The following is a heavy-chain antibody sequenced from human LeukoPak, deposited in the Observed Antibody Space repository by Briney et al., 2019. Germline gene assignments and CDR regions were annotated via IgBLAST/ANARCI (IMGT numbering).Heavy chain of an antibody. J-gene: IGHJ3*02. CDR2: ISSSSSTI. V-gene: IGHV3-48*01. CDR3: ARVAIFGVVTHPPDPFDI. D-gene: IGHD3-3*01. Sequence: GGSLRLSCAASGFTFSSYSMNWVRQAPGKGLEWVSYISSSSSTIYYADSVKGRFTISRDNAKNSLYLQMNSLRAEDTAVYYCARVAIFGVVTHPPDPFDIWGQGTMVTVSS. CDR1: GFTFSSYS.